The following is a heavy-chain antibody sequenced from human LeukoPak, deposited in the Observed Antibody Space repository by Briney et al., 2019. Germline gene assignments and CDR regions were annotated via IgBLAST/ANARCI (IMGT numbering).Heavy chain of an antibody. CDR3: AKAPVTSCRGAYCYPFDS. CDR1: GFTFSSYW. CDR2: INSDGSST. V-gene: IGHV3-74*01. D-gene: IGHD2-21*01. J-gene: IGHJ4*02. Sequence: GGSLRLSCAASGFTFSSYWMHWVRQAPGKGLVRVSRINSDGSSTSYADSVKGRFTISRDNAKNTLYLQMNSLRAEDAAVYFCAKAPVTSCRGAYCYPFDSWGQGTLVTVSS.